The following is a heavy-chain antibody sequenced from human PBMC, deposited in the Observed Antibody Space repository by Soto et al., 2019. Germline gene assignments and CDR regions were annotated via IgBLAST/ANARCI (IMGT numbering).Heavy chain of an antibody. CDR1: GGIFSTYA. J-gene: IGHJ4*02. D-gene: IGHD3-10*01. Sequence: QVQLVQSGAEVKKPGSSVKVSCKASGGIFSTYAISWLRQAPGQGLEWMGGIIPLFGTPNYAQRFQGRVTIPANESTRTAYRDRSRLRSKDTAVYYCARDRDDYGSGNYYNRIDFWGQGTLVTV. V-gene: IGHV1-69*01. CDR2: IIPLFGTP. CDR3: ARDRDDYGSGNYYNRIDF.